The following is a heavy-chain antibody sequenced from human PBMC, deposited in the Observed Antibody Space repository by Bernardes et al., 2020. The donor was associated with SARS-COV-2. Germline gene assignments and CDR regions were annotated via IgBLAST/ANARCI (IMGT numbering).Heavy chain of an antibody. V-gene: IGHV4-59*01. J-gene: IGHJ4*02. CDR3: ARDPGLFFTGSFDS. CDR1: GGAITSSY. Sequence: TLSLTCDVSGGAITSSYWNWIRQPPGKGLEWIGNVYHIGSTSYNPSLKSRVTISRDTSNTQFSLSLRSVTAADTALYYCARDPGLFFTGSFDSWGQGILVTVSS. D-gene: IGHD2-8*02. CDR2: VYHIGST.